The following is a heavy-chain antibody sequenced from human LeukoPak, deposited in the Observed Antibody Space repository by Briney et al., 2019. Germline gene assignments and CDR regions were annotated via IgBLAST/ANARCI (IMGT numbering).Heavy chain of an antibody. Sequence: PGGSLRLSCAASGFIFNNYWLTWVRQPAGKGGEGVAKISQDGSEKYYVDSVKGRFTIPSDSGKNSLYLQMNILRVEDTHGCFCSRAVGSSGCDYWGQGTLVTVSS. D-gene: IGHD3-22*01. CDR1: GFIFNNYW. V-gene: IGHV3-7*01. CDR2: ISQDGSEK. CDR3: SRAVGSSGCDY. J-gene: IGHJ4*02.